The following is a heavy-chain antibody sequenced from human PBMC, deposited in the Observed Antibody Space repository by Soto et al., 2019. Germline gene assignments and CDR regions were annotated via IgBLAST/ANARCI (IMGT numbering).Heavy chain of an antibody. V-gene: IGHV4-34*01. CDR3: ARGRELNIFRGNIQMNYYMDV. CDR2: INHSGST. CDR1: GGSFSGYY. J-gene: IGHJ6*03. Sequence: PSETLSLTCAVYGGSFSGYYWSWIRQPPGKGLEWIGEINHSGSTNYNPSLKSRVTISVDTSKNQFSLKLSSVTAADTAVYYCARGRELNIFRGNIQMNYYMDVWGKGTTVTVSS. D-gene: IGHD3-10*01.